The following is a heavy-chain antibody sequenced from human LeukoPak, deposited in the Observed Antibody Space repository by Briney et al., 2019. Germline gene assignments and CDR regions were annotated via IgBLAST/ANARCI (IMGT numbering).Heavy chain of an antibody. J-gene: IGHJ4*02. CDR2: ISGSSYYI. V-gene: IGHV3-21*01. D-gene: IGHD3-9*01. CDR1: GFTFSSYS. Sequence: GGSLRLSCAASGFTFSSYSMNWVRQAPGKGLEWVSSISGSSYYIYYADSVKGRFTISRDNSKNTLYLQMNSLRAEDTAVYYCAKDQILTGYYPTNFDYWGQGTLVTVSP. CDR3: AKDQILTGYYPTNFDY.